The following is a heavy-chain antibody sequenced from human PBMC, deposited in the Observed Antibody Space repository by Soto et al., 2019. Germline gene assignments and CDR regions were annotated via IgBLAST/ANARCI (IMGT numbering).Heavy chain of an antibody. V-gene: IGHV3-15*01. CDR2: IKSKTDGGTT. Sequence: PGGSLRLSCAASGFTFSNAWMSWVRQAPGKGLEWVGCIKSKTDGGTTDYAAPVKGRFTISRDDSKHMLYLQMNSLKTEDTAVYYCTTVGYCSSTSCPEYFQHWGQGTLVTVSS. CDR3: TTVGYCSSTSCPEYFQH. J-gene: IGHJ1*01. CDR1: GFTFSNAW. D-gene: IGHD2-2*03.